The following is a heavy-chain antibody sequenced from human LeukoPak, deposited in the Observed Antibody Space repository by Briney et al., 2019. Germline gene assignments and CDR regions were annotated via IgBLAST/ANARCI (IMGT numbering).Heavy chain of an antibody. Sequence: GGSLRLSCAASGFTFSSYSMNWVRQAPGNGLEWVSYISSSSSTIYYADSVKGRFTISRDNAKNSLCLQMNSLRAEDTAVYYCASIYCSSTSCYREGFDYWGQGTLVTVSS. J-gene: IGHJ4*02. CDR1: GFTFSSYS. V-gene: IGHV3-48*04. CDR3: ASIYCSSTSCYREGFDY. D-gene: IGHD2-2*02. CDR2: ISSSSSTI.